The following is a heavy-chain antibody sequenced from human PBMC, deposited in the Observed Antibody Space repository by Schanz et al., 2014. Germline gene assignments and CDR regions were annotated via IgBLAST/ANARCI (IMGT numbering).Heavy chain of an antibody. CDR3: ARANYRRKINFDY. CDR1: GFTFSDHY. D-gene: IGHD3-10*01. CDR2: IYASGAT. V-gene: IGHV3-66*01. J-gene: IGHJ4*02. Sequence: EVQLVESGGGLVQPGGSLRLSCAASGFTFSDHYMDWVRQAPGKGLEWVSTIYASGATYYADSVKRRFTISRDISKNTLHLQVTSLRAEDTAVYYCARANYRRKINFDYWGRGTLVTVSS.